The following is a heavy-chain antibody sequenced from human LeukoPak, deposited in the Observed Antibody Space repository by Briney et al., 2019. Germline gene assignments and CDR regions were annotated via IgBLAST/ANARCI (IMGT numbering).Heavy chain of an antibody. J-gene: IGHJ5*02. CDR1: GYSISSGYY. V-gene: IGHV4-38-2*02. CDR2: IYHSGST. CDR3: ARVCSGGSCYSFGDWFDP. D-gene: IGHD2-15*01. Sequence: SETLSLTCTVSGYSISSGYYWGWIRQPPGKGLEWIGSIYHSGSTYYNPSLKSRVTISVDTSKNQFSLKLSSVTAADTAVYYCARVCSGGSCYSFGDWFDPRGQGTLVTVSS.